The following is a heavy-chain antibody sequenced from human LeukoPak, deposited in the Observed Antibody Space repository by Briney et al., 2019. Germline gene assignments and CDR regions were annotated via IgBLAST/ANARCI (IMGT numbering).Heavy chain of an antibody. CDR1: GYTFTSYG. CDR3: AYSYSVGGDYYYGMDV. D-gene: IGHD2-15*01. V-gene: IGHV1-18*01. Sequence: ASVKVSCKASGYTFTSYGISWVRQAPGQGLERMGWISAYNGNTNYAQKLQGRVTMTTDTSTSTACMELRSLRSDDTAVYYCAYSYSVGGDYYYGMDVWGQGTTVTVSS. CDR2: ISAYNGNT. J-gene: IGHJ6*02.